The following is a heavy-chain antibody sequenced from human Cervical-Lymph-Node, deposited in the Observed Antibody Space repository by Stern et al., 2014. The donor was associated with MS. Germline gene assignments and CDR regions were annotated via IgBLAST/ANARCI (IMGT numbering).Heavy chain of an antibody. CDR2: IYYSGST. CDR1: DGSISSGDYY. Sequence: QVQLQESGPGLVKPSQTLSLTCIVSDGSISSGDYYWSWIRQPPGKGLEWIGYIYYSGSTYYNPSLKSRITISLDTSKKQFSLKLNSVTTADTAVYYCARGQGLVNPFDYWGQGTLVSVSS. D-gene: IGHD6-19*01. J-gene: IGHJ4*02. CDR3: ARGQGLVNPFDY. V-gene: IGHV4-30-4*01.